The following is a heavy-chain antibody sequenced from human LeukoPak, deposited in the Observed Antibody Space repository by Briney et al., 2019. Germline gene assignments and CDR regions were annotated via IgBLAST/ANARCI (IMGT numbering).Heavy chain of an antibody. J-gene: IGHJ4*02. V-gene: IGHV1-18*01. Sequence: ASVKVSCKASGYTFTSYGISWVRQAPGRGLEWMGWISAYNGNTNYAQKLQGRVTMTTDTSTSTAYMELRSLRSDDTAVYYYAIKNSGSGSYPTAFDYWGQGTLVTVSS. CDR1: GYTFTSYG. CDR3: AIKNSGSGSYPTAFDY. CDR2: ISAYNGNT. D-gene: IGHD1-26*01.